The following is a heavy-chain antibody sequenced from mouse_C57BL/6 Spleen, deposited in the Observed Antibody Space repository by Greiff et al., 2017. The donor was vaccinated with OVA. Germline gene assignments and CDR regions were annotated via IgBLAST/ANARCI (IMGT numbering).Heavy chain of an antibody. Sequence: QVQLQQPGAELVRPGSSVKLSCKASGYTFTSYWMHWVKQRPIQGLEWIGNIDPSDSETHYNQKFKDKATLTVDKSSSTAYMQLSSLTSEDSAVYYCARSDLRPYYCDYWGQGTTLTVSS. CDR3: ARSDLRPYYCDY. CDR2: IDPSDSET. D-gene: IGHD2-12*01. CDR1: GYTFTSYW. V-gene: IGHV1-52*01. J-gene: IGHJ2*01.